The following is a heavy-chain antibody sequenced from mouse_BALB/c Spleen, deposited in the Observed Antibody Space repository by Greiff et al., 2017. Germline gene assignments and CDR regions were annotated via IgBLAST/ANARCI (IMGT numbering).Heavy chain of an antibody. CDR2: IDPSDSET. CDR3: ARGGGYGSSYAMDY. V-gene: IGHV1S126*01. D-gene: IGHD1-1*01. J-gene: IGHJ4*01. Sequence: VKLQESGPQLVRPGASVKISCKASGYSFTSYWMHWVKQRPGQGLEWIGMIDPSDSETRLNQKFKDKATLTVDKSSSTAYMQLSSPTSEDSAVYYCARGGGYGSSYAMDYWGQGTSVTVSS. CDR1: GYSFTSYW.